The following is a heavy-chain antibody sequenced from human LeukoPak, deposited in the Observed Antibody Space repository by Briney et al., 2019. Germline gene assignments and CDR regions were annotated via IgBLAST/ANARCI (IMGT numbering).Heavy chain of an antibody. CDR2: INPNSGGT. V-gene: IGHV1-2*02. CDR1: GYTFTGYY. J-gene: IGHJ4*02. CDR3: ARVSASIAASDY. Sequence: ASVKVSCKASGYTFTGYYMHWLRQAPGQGLEWMGWINPNSGGTNYAQKFQGRVTMTRDTSISTAYMELSRLRSDDTAVYYCARVSASIAASDYWGQGTLVTVSS. D-gene: IGHD6-13*01.